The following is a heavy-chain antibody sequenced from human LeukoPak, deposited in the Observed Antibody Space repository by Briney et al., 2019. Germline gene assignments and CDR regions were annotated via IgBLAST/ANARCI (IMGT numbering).Heavy chain of an antibody. Sequence: PGGSLRLSCSASGFTFSNYGLDWVRQAPGRGLDFVSAITANGGSTYYADSVKGRFIISRDNSKNTLDLQMSGQREDDTAVYFCVKESEYIYPYFVHWGQGTLVTVSS. CDR3: VKESEYIYPYFVH. D-gene: IGHD1-1*01. CDR1: GFTFSNYG. J-gene: IGHJ4*02. CDR2: ITANGGST. V-gene: IGHV3-64D*06.